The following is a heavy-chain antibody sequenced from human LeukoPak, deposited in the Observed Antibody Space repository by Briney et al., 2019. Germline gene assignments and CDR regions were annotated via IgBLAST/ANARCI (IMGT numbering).Heavy chain of an antibody. V-gene: IGHV1-46*01. Sequence: GASVKVSCKASGYTFTSYYIHWVRQAPGQGLEWMGIINPSGGSTSYAQKFQGRVTMTRDTSTSTAYMELSSLRSEDSAVYYCAREPRPFDYWGQGTLVTVSS. CDR3: AREPRPFDY. J-gene: IGHJ4*02. CDR2: INPSGGST. CDR1: GYTFTSYY.